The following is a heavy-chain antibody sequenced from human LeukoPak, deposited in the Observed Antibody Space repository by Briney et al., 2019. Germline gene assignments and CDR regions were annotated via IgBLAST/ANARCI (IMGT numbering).Heavy chain of an antibody. Sequence: GGSLRLSCGTSGFSFSAYGMHWVRQAPGKGLEWVAVISYDGGNKFYADSVKGRFTISRDNSKNTMSLQMNSLRAEDTALYYCAKASNSGYFYGSGRYENWFDAWGQGTLVTVSS. J-gene: IGHJ5*02. V-gene: IGHV3-30*18. CDR2: ISYDGGNK. D-gene: IGHD3-10*01. CDR3: AKASNSGYFYGSGRYENWFDA. CDR1: GFSFSAYG.